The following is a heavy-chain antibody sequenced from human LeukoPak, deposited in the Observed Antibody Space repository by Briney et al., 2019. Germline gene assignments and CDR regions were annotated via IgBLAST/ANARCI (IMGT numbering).Heavy chain of an antibody. V-gene: IGHV3-23*01. D-gene: IGHD2-15*01. CDR1: GFIFSTYA. Sequence: GGSLRLSCAASGFIFSTYAMTWVRQAPGKGLEWVSAMSGSGDTTYYADSVKGRCTISRDNSKNTLYLKMNRLRAEDTAIYYCVKTSGCWHTPFYFDSWGQGTLVTVSS. J-gene: IGHJ4*02. CDR3: VKTSGCWHTPFYFDS. CDR2: MSGSGDTT.